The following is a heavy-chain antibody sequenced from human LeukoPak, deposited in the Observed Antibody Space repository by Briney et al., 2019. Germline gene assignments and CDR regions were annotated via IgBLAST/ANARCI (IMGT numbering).Heavy chain of an antibody. CDR2: INPNSGGT. V-gene: IGHV1-2*04. J-gene: IGHJ5*02. D-gene: IGHD2-2*01. Sequence: ASVKVSCKASGYTFTGYYMHWVRQAPGQGLEWMGWINPNSGGTNYAQNFQGWVTMTRDTSISTAYMELSRLRSDDTAVYYCARISSTSGWNWFDPWGQGTLVTVSS. CDR3: ARISSTSGWNWFDP. CDR1: GYTFTGYY.